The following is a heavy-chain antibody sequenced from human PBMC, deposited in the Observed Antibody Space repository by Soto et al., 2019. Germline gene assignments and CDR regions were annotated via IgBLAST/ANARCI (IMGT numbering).Heavy chain of an antibody. CDR2: IIPIFDTA. CDR1: GGTFSDFT. CDR3: ARNGTLTGYSYGMDV. D-gene: IGHD1-1*01. V-gene: IGHV1-69*13. J-gene: IGHJ6*02. Sequence: GASVKVSCKASGGTFSDFTINWVRQAPGQRLEWMGGIIPIFDTANYAENFQGRVTITADESTSTSFMEVSSLRSEDTAVYYCARNGTLTGYSYGMDVWGQGTMVTVSS.